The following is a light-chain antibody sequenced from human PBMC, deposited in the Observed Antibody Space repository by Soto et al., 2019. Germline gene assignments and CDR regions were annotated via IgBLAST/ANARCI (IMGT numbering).Light chain of an antibody. CDR1: QSLSTW. CDR3: QQYSRFPLT. J-gene: IGKJ4*01. Sequence: DIQMTQSPTTLSASVGDRVTVTCRASQSLSTWLAWYQQKPGKAPKLLVYKASTLESGVPSRFTGSGSGTEFTLTISSLQPDDFATYYCQQYSRFPLTFGGGTKVDIK. V-gene: IGKV1-5*03. CDR2: KAS.